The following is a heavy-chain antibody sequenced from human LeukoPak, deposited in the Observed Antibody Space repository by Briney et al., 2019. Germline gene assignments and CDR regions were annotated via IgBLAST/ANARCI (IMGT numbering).Heavy chain of an antibody. Sequence: SVKVSCKASGGTFSSYAISWVRQAPGQGLEWMGRIIPIFGTANYAQKFQGRVTITADKSTSTAYMELSRLRSKDTAVYYCARVKGSSSSPFDYWGQGTLVTVSS. CDR1: GGTFSSYA. J-gene: IGHJ4*02. V-gene: IGHV1-69*06. D-gene: IGHD6-6*01. CDR3: ARVKGSSSSPFDY. CDR2: IIPIFGTA.